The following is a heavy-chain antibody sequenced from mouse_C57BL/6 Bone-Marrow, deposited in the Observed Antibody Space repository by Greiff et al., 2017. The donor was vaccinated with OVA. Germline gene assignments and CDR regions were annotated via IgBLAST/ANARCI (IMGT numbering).Heavy chain of an antibody. CDR1: GYTFTSYW. V-gene: IGHV1-69*01. Sequence: QVQLQQPGAELVMPGASVKLSCKASGYTFTSYWMHWVKQRPGQGLEWIGEIDPSDSYTNYNQKFKGKSTLTVDKSSSTAYMQLSSLTSEDSAVYYCAIYWEEFDYWGQGTTPTVSS. CDR2: IDPSDSYT. CDR3: AIYWEEFDY. D-gene: IGHD4-1*01. J-gene: IGHJ2*01.